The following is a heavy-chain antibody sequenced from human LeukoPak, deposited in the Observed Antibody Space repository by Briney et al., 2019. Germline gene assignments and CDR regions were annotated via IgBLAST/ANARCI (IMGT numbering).Heavy chain of an antibody. Sequence: ASVKVSCKASVYTFTGYYMHWVRQAPGQGLEWMGWINPNSGGTNYAQKFQGWVTMTRDTSISTAYMELSRLRSDDTAVYYCARDGGYSYGSAWNFDYWGQGTLVTVSS. CDR2: INPNSGGT. CDR3: ARDGGYSYGSAWNFDY. V-gene: IGHV1-2*04. CDR1: VYTFTGYY. J-gene: IGHJ4*02. D-gene: IGHD5-18*01.